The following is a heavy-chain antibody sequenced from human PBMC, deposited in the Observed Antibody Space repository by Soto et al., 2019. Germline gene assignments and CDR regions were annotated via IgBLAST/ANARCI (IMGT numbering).Heavy chain of an antibody. CDR3: ARVTGGIYYMDF. Sequence: ASVKVSCKASGYTFTSYAMHWVRQAPGQRLEWMGWINAGNGNTKYSQKFQGRVTITRDTSASTAYMELSSLRSEDTAVYYCARVTGGIYYMDFWGKGTTVTVSS. D-gene: IGHD3-10*01. V-gene: IGHV1-3*01. CDR1: GYTFTSYA. J-gene: IGHJ6*03. CDR2: INAGNGNT.